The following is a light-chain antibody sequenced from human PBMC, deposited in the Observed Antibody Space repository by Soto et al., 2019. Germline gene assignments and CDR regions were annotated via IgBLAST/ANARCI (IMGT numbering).Light chain of an antibody. J-gene: IGKJ1*01. CDR3: QQYNKWPWT. Sequence: EIVMTQSPATLSVSPGERATLSCRASQSVSSKLAWYQQKPGQAPRLLIYGASTRATGIPARFSGSRSGTDFTLTISSLQSEDFAVYYCQQYNKWPWTFGQGTKVDIK. CDR1: QSVSSK. CDR2: GAS. V-gene: IGKV3-15*01.